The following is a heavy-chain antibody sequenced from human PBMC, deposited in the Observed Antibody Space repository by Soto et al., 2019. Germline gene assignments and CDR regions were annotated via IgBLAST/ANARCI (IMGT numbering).Heavy chain of an antibody. CDR2: IWYDGSNK. D-gene: IGHD6-13*01. Sequence: GGSLRLSCAASGFTFSSYGMHWVRQAPGKGLEWVAVIWYDGSNKYYADSVKGRFTISRDNSKNTLYLQMNSLRAEDTAVYYCARDRAAAGRLYYYYMDVWGKGTTVTVSS. V-gene: IGHV3-33*01. CDR3: ARDRAAAGRLYYYYMDV. J-gene: IGHJ6*03. CDR1: GFTFSSYG.